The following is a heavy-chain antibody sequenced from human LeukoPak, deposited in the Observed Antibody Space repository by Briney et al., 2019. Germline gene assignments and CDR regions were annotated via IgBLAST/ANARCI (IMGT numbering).Heavy chain of an antibody. CDR2: IYPGDSDT. Sequence: TGESLKISCKGSGYIFSTYLIGWVRQMPGKGLEWMGIIYPGDSDTRYSPSFQGQVTISADKSITTAFLHWSSLKASDPAMYYCARPGYCSTTSCSAIDYWGQGTLVTVSS. CDR1: GYIFSTYL. V-gene: IGHV5-51*01. CDR3: ARPGYCSTTSCSAIDY. D-gene: IGHD2-2*01. J-gene: IGHJ4*02.